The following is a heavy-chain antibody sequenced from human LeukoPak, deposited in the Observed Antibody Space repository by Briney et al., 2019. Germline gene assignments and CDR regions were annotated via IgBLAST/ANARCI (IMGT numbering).Heavy chain of an antibody. CDR2: SSPYNGNT. V-gene: IGHV1-18*01. D-gene: IGHD2-15*01. J-gene: IGHJ4*02. Sequence: ASVKGSCKASGYTFTSYGISGVRQAPGQGLEWMGWSSPYNGNTNYAQKLQGRVTITTDTSTSTAYMELRSLRSDDTAVSYCARAGYCSGGSCLRGVDYWGQGTLVTVSS. CDR3: ARAGYCSGGSCLRGVDY. CDR1: GYTFTSYG.